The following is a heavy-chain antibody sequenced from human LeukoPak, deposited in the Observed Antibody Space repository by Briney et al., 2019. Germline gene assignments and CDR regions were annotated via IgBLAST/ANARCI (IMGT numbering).Heavy chain of an antibody. CDR3: ARTPQIRVIRRSDYYYMDV. CDR1: GGTFSSYA. D-gene: IGHD3-10*01. V-gene: IGHV1-69*05. Sequence: ASVKVSCKASGGTFSSYAISWVRQAPGQGLEWMGGIIPIFGTANYAQKFQGRVTITTDESTSTAYMELSSLRSEDTAVYYCARTPQIRVIRRSDYYYMDVWGKGTTVTVSS. CDR2: IIPIFGTA. J-gene: IGHJ6*03.